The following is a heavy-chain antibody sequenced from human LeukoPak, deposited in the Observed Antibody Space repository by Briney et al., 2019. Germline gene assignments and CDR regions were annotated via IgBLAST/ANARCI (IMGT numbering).Heavy chain of an antibody. CDR1: GGSFSGYY. J-gene: IGHJ5*02. Sequence: SETLSLTCAVYGGSFSGYYWSWIRQPPGKGLEWIGEINHSGSTNYNPSLKSRVTISVDTSKNQFSLKLSSVTAADTAVYYCASLSVVVPAAIGWFDPWGQGTLVTVSS. CDR3: ASLSVVVPAAIGWFDP. V-gene: IGHV4-34*01. CDR2: INHSGST. D-gene: IGHD2-2*02.